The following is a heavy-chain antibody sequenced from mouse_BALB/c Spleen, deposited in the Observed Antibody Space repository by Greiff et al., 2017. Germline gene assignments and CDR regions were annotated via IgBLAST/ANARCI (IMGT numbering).Heavy chain of an antibody. D-gene: IGHD1-1*01. V-gene: IGHV1S81*02. J-gene: IGHJ3*01. Sequence: VQLQQPGAELVKPGASVKLSCKASGYTFTSYWMHWVKQRPGQGLEWIGEINPSNGRTNYNEKFKSKATLTVDKSSSTAYMQLSSLTSEDSAVYYCARWGSSSAWFAYWGQGTLVTVSA. CDR3: ARWGSSSAWFAY. CDR1: GYTFTSYW. CDR2: INPSNGRT.